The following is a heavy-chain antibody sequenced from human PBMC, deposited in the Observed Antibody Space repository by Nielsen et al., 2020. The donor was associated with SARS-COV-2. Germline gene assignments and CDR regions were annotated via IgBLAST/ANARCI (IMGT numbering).Heavy chain of an antibody. CDR1: GGFVSGYY. CDR2: INHRGST. CDR3: ARVGWLRSYYYYYGMDV. Sequence: SETLSLTCDVYGGFVSGYYWNWIRQPPGKGLEWIGEINHRGSTNYNPSLKSRVTISVDTSKNQFSLKLSSVTAADTAVYYCARVGWLRSYYYYYGMDVWGQGTTVTVSS. J-gene: IGHJ6*02. V-gene: IGHV4-34*01. D-gene: IGHD5-12*01.